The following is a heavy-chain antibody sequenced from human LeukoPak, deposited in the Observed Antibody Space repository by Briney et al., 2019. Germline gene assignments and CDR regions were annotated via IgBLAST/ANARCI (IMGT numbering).Heavy chain of an antibody. CDR3: ARAEYQLLLAY. CDR1: GGSISGYY. CDR2: IYYSGST. D-gene: IGHD2-2*01. J-gene: IGHJ4*02. V-gene: IGHV4-59*01. Sequence: PSETLSLTCTVSGGSISGYYWTWIRQPPGKGLEWIGYIYYSGSTKYNPSLTSRVTISLDTSKNQFSLVLSSVTAADTAVYYCARAEYQLLLAYWGQGTLITVSS.